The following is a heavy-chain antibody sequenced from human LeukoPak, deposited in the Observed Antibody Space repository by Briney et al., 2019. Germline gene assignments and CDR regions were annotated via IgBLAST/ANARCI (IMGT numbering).Heavy chain of an antibody. CDR2: ITWDGGST. CDR1: GFTFSSYT. D-gene: IGHD3-10*01. V-gene: IGHV3-43*01. Sequence: GGSLRLSCAASGFTFSSYTMHWVRQAPGKGLEWVSLITWDGGSTYYADSVKGRFTISRDNSKNSLYLQTNSLRTEDTALYYCAKGKNTGSYLSHVDYWGQGTLVTVSS. J-gene: IGHJ4*02. CDR3: AKGKNTGSYLSHVDY.